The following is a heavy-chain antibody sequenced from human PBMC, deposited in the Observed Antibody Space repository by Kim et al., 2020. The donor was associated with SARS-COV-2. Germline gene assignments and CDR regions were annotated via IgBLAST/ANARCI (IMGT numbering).Heavy chain of an antibody. D-gene: IGHD1-26*01. CDR1: GFTFSSYG. V-gene: IGHV3-30*18. CDR3: AKGRGGCYYSAFDI. J-gene: IGHJ3*02. CDR2: ISYDGSNK. Sequence: GGSLRLSCAASGFTFSSYGMHWVRQAPGKGLEWVAVISYDGSNKYYADSVKGRFTISRDNSKNTLYLQMNSLRADDTAVYYCAKGRGGCYYSAFDIWGQGTMVTVSS.